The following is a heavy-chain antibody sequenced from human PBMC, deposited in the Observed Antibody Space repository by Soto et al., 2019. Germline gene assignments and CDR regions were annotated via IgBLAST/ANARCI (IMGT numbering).Heavy chain of an antibody. J-gene: IGHJ4*02. CDR3: ARDTGERLNPYYFDY. CDR1: GFTFSSYA. CDR2: ISYDGCNK. V-gene: IGHV3-30-3*01. Sequence: QVQLVESGGGVVQPGRSLRLSCAASGFTFSSYAMHWVRQAPGKGLEWVAVISYDGCNKYYADSVKGRFTISRDNSKNTLYLQMNSLRAEDTAVYYCARDTGERLNPYYFDYWGQGTLVTVSS. D-gene: IGHD1-1*01.